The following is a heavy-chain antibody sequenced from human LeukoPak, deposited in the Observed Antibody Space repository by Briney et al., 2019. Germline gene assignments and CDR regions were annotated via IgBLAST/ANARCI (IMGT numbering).Heavy chain of an antibody. D-gene: IGHD6-13*01. J-gene: IGHJ4*02. V-gene: IGHV4-34*01. CDR2: INHSGST. CDR1: GGSFSGYY. Sequence: PSETLSLTCAVYGGSFSGYYWSWIRQPPGKGLEWIGEINHSGSTNYNPSLKSRVTISVDTSKNQSSLKLSSVTAADTAVYYCASYYTGSSWYDYWGQGTLVTVSS. CDR3: ASYYTGSSWYDY.